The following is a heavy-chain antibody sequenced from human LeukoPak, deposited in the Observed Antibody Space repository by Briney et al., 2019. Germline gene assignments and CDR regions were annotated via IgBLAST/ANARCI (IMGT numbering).Heavy chain of an antibody. CDR2: INHSGST. D-gene: IGHD5-18*01. CDR1: GGSFSGDY. V-gene: IGHV4-34*01. CDR3: ARGGYSYGSRYYFDY. J-gene: IGHJ4*02. Sequence: SETLSLTCAVYGGSFSGDYWSWIRQPPGKGLEWIGEINHSGSTNYNPSLKSRVTISVDTSKNQFSLKLSSVTAADTAVYYCARGGYSYGSRYYFDYWGQGTLVTVSS.